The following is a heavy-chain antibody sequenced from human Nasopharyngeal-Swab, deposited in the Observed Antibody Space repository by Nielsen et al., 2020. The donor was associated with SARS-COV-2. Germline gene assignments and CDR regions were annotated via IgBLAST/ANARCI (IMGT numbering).Heavy chain of an antibody. J-gene: IGHJ5*02. CDR1: GCTFSRCA. V-gene: IGHV3-23*01. CDR2: ISSSGDTT. CDR3: AQVAVDRSSGGWFDP. Sequence: GESLKSSCAASGCTFSRCAMSWVRQGPGKGLEWVSRISSSGDTTYDADSVKGRFTISRDNSENTLYLLMNSLRAEDTAVYYCAQVAVDRSSGGWFDPWGQGTLVTVSS. D-gene: IGHD3-10*01.